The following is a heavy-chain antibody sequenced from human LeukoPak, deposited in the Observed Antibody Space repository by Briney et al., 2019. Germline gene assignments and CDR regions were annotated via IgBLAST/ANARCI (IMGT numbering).Heavy chain of an antibody. CDR2: IYSGGST. CDR3: ARERVVPAANYYYGMDV. D-gene: IGHD2-2*01. CDR1: GFTVSSNY. Sequence: PGGSLRLSCAASGFTVSSNYMSWVRQAPGKGLEWVSVIYSGGSTYYADSVKGRFTISRDNSKNTLYLQMNSLRAEDTPVYYCARERVVPAANYYYGMDVWGQGTTVTVSS. J-gene: IGHJ6*02. V-gene: IGHV3-53*01.